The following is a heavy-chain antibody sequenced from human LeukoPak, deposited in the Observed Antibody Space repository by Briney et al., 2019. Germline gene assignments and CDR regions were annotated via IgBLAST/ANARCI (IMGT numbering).Heavy chain of an antibody. CDR3: ARDTAMVTDPHFDY. J-gene: IGHJ4*02. V-gene: IGHV3-7*01. D-gene: IGHD5-18*01. CDR2: IKQDGSEK. Sequence: PGGSLRLSCAASGFTFSSYWMSWVHQAPGKGLEWVANIKQDGSEKYYVDSVKGRFTISRDNAKNSLYLQMNSLRAEDTAVYYCARDTAMVTDPHFDYWGQGTLVTVSS. CDR1: GFTFSSYW.